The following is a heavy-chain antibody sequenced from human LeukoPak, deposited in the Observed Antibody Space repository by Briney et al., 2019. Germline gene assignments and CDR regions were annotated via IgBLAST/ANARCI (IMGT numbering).Heavy chain of an antibody. CDR2: IYSGGST. CDR3: ARVVLSSGSYCFDY. Sequence: GGSLRLSCAASGFTVSSNYMSWVRQAPGKGLEWVSVIYSGGSTYYADSVKGRFTISRDNSKNTLYLQMNSLRAEDTAVYYCARVVLSSGSYCFDYWGQGTLVTVSS. CDR1: GFTVSSNY. V-gene: IGHV3-53*01. J-gene: IGHJ4*02. D-gene: IGHD1-26*01.